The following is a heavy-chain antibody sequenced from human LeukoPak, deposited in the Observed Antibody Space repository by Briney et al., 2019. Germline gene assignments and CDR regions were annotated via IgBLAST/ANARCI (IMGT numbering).Heavy chain of an antibody. CDR3: ARGYSSSSGPNRYYYYMDV. V-gene: IGHV6-1*01. D-gene: IGHD6-6*01. CDR2: TYYRSKWYN. J-gene: IGHJ6*03. Sequence: SQTLSLTCAISGDSVSSNSAAWNWIRQSPSRGLEWLGRTYYRSKWYNDYAVSVKSRITINPDTSKNQFSLQLNSVTPEDTAVYYCARGYSSSSGPNRYYYYMDVWGKGTTVTVSS. CDR1: GDSVSSNSAA.